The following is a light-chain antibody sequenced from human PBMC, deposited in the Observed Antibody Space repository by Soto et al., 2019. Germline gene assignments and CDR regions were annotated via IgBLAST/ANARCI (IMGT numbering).Light chain of an antibody. CDR2: GAS. Sequence: EIVLTQSPGTLSLSPGERATLSCRASQSVSSSYLAWYQQKPGQAPRLLIYGASSRATGIPDRFSGSGSGTDFTLTISRLEPEDFAVYYCNQYGGSPRTLGQGTKVDIK. J-gene: IGKJ1*01. CDR3: NQYGGSPRT. V-gene: IGKV3-20*01. CDR1: QSVSSSY.